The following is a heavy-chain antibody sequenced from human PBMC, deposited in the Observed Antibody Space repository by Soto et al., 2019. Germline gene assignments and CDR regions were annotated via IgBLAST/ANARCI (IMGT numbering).Heavy chain of an antibody. V-gene: IGHV3-74*01. J-gene: IGHJ4*02. CDR2: IKSDETTT. Sequence: EVQLVESGGGLVQPGGSLRLSCAASGFTSTDYWIHWVRQVPGKGLVWVSRIKSDETTTGYADSVKGRFTISRDNAKNTVYLQMSSLRAEDTAVYYCARGLYLAYGQDFWGQGILVTVSS. CDR1: GFTSTDYW. D-gene: IGHD4-17*01. CDR3: ARGLYLAYGQDF.